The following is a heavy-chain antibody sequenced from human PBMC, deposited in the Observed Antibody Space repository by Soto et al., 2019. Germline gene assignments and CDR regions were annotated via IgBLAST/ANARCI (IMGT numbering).Heavy chain of an antibody. CDR1: GGSISSYH. V-gene: IGHV4-4*07. D-gene: IGHD3-10*01. CDR3: ARAGNEYGVDV. CDR2: FYTTGIT. Sequence: QVQLQESGPGLVKPSETLSLTCTVPGGSISSYHWSWIRQSAGKGLEWLGRFYTTGITNYNHSLKRRLSMSEDTSKNQLSLRMTSVTAADTGVYYCARAGNEYGVDVWGQGTTVTVSS. J-gene: IGHJ6*02.